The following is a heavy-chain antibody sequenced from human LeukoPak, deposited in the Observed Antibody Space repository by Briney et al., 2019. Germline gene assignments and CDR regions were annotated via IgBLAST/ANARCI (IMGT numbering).Heavy chain of an antibody. CDR2: INHSGST. D-gene: IGHD3-16*02. CDR1: GGSFSGYY. Sequence: SETLSLXCAVYGGSFSGYYWSWIRLPPGKGLESIGEINHSGSTNYNPSLKSRVTISVDTSKNQFSLKLSSVAAADTAVYYCARGPYDYVWGSHRAARYFQHWGQGTLVTVSS. V-gene: IGHV4-34*01. CDR3: ARGPYDYVWGSHRAARYFQH. J-gene: IGHJ1*01.